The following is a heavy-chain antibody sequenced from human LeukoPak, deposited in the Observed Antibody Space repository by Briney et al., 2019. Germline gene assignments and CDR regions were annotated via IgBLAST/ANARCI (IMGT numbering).Heavy chain of an antibody. CDR3: ARDYIVVVPAAGWTDYFDY. Sequence: SETLSLTCTVSGYSISSGYYWSWIRQPAGKGLEWIGRIYTSGSTNYNPSLKSRVTMSVDTSKNQFSLKLSSVTAADTAVYYCARDYIVVVPAAGWTDYFDYWGQGTLVTVSS. V-gene: IGHV4-4*07. CDR2: IYTSGST. J-gene: IGHJ4*02. D-gene: IGHD2-2*01. CDR1: GYSISSGYY.